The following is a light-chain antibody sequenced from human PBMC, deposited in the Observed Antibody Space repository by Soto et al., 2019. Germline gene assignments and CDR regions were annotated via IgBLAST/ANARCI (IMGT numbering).Light chain of an antibody. CDR3: QQYHTYWT. J-gene: IGKJ1*01. Sequence: DIQLTQSPSTLSCSVGDTVIITCRASQTIITWLAWYQQKPGKARKLLISKASSLESGVPSRFGGSGSGTEFTLTISRLQPDDFATYYCQQYHTYWTLGQGTNVDSK. V-gene: IGKV1-5*03. CDR1: QTIITW. CDR2: KAS.